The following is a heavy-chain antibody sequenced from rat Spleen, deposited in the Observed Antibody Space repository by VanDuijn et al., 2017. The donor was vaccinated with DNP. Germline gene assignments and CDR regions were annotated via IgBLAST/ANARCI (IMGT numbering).Heavy chain of an antibody. Sequence: EVQLVESGGGLVQPGRSLKLSCAVSGFTFSTYGMAWVRQAPTKGLEWVASISIGGGNTYYRDSVKGRFTVSRDNAKNTQYLQMDSLRSEDTATYYCARHPQTTGIPDYWGQGVMVTVSS. CDR1: GFTFSTYG. CDR2: ISIGGGNT. V-gene: IGHV5S13*01. J-gene: IGHJ2*01. CDR3: ARHPQTTGIPDY. D-gene: IGHD1-7*01.